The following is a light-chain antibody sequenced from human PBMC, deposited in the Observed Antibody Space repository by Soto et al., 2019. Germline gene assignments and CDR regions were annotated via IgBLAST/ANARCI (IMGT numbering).Light chain of an antibody. J-gene: IGKJ4*01. CDR3: QQLNSYPVT. Sequence: DIQLTQSPSFLSASVGDRVTITCRASQGLNSYFAWYQQKPGKAPKLLLYATSTLQSVFPSRFSGSGSGAEFTLTITSLRPEDIATYYCQQLNSYPVTFSGGTKVDIK. CDR1: QGLNSY. CDR2: ATS. V-gene: IGKV1-9*01.